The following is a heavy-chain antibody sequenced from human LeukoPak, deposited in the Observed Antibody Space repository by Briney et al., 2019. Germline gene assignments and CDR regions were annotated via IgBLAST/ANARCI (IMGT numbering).Heavy chain of an antibody. J-gene: IGHJ6*04. V-gene: IGHV1-3*01. CDR2: INAGNGNT. CDR1: GYTFTSYA. CDR3: AGPCSSTSCSPRWYYGMDV. D-gene: IGHD2-2*01. Sequence: GASVKVSCKASGYTFTSYAMHWVRQAPGQRLEWMGWINAGNGNTKYSQKFQGRVTITRDTSASTAYMELSSLRSEDTAVCYCAGPCSSTSCSPRWYYGMDVWGKGTTVTVSS.